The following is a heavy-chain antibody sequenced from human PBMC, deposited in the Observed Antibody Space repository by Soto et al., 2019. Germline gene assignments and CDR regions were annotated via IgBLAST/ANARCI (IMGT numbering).Heavy chain of an antibody. CDR3: ARDPGGTDFAEWPYYFDY. J-gene: IGHJ4*02. CDR1: GFTFSSYA. CDR2: ISYDGSNK. V-gene: IGHV3-30-3*01. D-gene: IGHD3-3*01. Sequence: QVQLVESGGGVVQPGRSLRLSCAASGFTFSSYAMHWVRQAPGKGLEWVAVISYDGSNKYYADSVKGRFTISRDNSKNTLNLQMNSLGAEDTAVYYCARDPGGTDFAEWPYYFDYWGQGTLVTVSS.